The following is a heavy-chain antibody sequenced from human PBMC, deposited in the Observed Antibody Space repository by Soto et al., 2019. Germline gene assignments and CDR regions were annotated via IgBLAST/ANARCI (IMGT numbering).Heavy chain of an antibody. CDR1: GGSISSYY. CDR2: IYYSGST. CDR3: AASRSGGEGGMDV. Sequence: QVQLQESGPGLVKPSETLSLTCTVSGGSISSYYWSWIRQPPGKGLEWIGYIYYSGSTNYNPSLKSRVTISVDTSKNQFSLKLSSVTAADTAVYYCAASRSGGEGGMDVWGQGTTVTVSS. V-gene: IGHV4-59*01. J-gene: IGHJ6*02. D-gene: IGHD2-21*01.